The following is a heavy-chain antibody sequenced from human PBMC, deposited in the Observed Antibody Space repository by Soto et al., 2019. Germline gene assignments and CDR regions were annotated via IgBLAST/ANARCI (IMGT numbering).Heavy chain of an antibody. V-gene: IGHV1-18*01. J-gene: IGHJ6*01. Sequence: AVKVCCEASGFTFSNYGLNWVRQAPGQGLEWMGWVSANNGHTNYAQNLQGRVSMTTDTSTSTAYMELGGLTFDDTAVYYCARAPESITSHHFFYYHALEVW. D-gene: IGHD1-20*01. CDR3: ARAPESITSHHFFYYHALEV. CDR1: GFTFSNYG. CDR2: VSANNGHT.